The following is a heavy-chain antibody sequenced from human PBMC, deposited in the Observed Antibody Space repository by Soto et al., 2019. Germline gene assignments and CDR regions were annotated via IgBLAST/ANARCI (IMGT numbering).Heavy chain of an antibody. J-gene: IGHJ4*02. D-gene: IGHD3-16*01. CDR3: ARRGGALGY. V-gene: IGHV3-23*01. Sequence: EVQLMESGGGLVQPGGSLRLSCAASGFTFSSYAMSWVRQAPGKGLEWVSVITGSGSTTYYADSVKGRFTISRDNSKNRLYLQLNSLRAGDRALYYCARRGGALGYWGQGTLVTVSS. CDR2: ITGSGSTT. CDR1: GFTFSSYA.